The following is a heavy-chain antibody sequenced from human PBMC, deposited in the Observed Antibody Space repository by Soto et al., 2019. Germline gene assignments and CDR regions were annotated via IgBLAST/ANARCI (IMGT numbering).Heavy chain of an antibody. CDR2: IIPIFGTA. CDR3: ARVGTVVVTSNWLDS. V-gene: IGHV1-69*13. D-gene: IGHD2-21*02. Sequence: SVKVSCKASGGTFSSYAISWVRQAPGQGLEWMGGIIPIFGTANYAQKFQGRVTITADESTSTAYMELSSLRSEDTAVYYCARVGTVVVTSNWLDSWGQGTLVTVYS. J-gene: IGHJ5*01. CDR1: GGTFSSYA.